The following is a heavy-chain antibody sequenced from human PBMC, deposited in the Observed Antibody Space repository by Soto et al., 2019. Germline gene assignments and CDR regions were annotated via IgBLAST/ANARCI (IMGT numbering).Heavy chain of an antibody. CDR1: RYTFTGYY. J-gene: IGHJ4*02. CDR2: INPKTGDT. Sequence: QVQLVQSGAEVKKPGASVKVSCKASRYTFTGYYLHWVRQAPGQGLEWMGWINPKTGDTTYAQKFQGRVTLTRDKSISTAYRELGRLGSDDTAVYYCARDNSGIEYGDFDYWGQGTLVTVSS. D-gene: IGHD1-26*01. V-gene: IGHV1-2*02. CDR3: ARDNSGIEYGDFDY.